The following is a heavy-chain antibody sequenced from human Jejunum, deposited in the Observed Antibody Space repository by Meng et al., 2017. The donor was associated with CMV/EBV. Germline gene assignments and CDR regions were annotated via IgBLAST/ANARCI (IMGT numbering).Heavy chain of an antibody. CDR1: GDSIRGHY. J-gene: IGHJ4*02. V-gene: IGHV4-59*11. CDR2: VYYSGSA. D-gene: IGHD1-1*01. Sequence: SGDSIRGHYWSSIRQPPGKGLEWMGYVYYSGSATYSPSLKSRVTISVDMSKNQVSLNLRAVTAADTAMYFCARGLGHASNNSHDYWGQGTRVTVSS. CDR3: ARGLGHASNNSHDY.